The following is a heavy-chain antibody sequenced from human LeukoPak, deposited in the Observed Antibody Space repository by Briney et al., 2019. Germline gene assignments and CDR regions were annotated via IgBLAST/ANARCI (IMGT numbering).Heavy chain of an antibody. J-gene: IGHJ4*02. Sequence: ASVKVSCKASGYTFSSYGISWVRHAPGQGLEWMGWISAYNGNRDYAQKLQGRVTMTTDTSTSTAYMELRSLRSDDTAVYYCAREGRDGYNRYDNWGQGTLVTVSS. D-gene: IGHD5-24*01. CDR3: AREGRDGYNRYDN. CDR1: GYTFSSYG. CDR2: ISAYNGNR. V-gene: IGHV1-18*01.